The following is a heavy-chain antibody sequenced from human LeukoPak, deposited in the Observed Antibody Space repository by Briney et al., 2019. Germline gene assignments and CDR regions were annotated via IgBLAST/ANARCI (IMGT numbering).Heavy chain of an antibody. V-gene: IGHV3-33*06. CDR1: GFTFSSYG. Sequence: PGRSLRLSCAASGFTFSSYGMHWVRQAPGKGLEWVAVIWYDGSNKYYADSVKGRFTISRDNSKNTLYLQMNSLRAEDTAVYYCAKERGYSSSPIDYWGQGTLVTVSS. J-gene: IGHJ4*02. CDR2: IWYDGSNK. D-gene: IGHD6-6*01. CDR3: AKERGYSSSPIDY.